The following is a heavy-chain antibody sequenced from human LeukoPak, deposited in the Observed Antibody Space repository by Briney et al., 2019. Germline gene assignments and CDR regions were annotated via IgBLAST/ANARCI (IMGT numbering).Heavy chain of an antibody. CDR3: ARTSSSWPLNYYYYMDV. J-gene: IGHJ6*03. V-gene: IGHV4-59*08. Sequence: SETLSLTCTVSGGSISSYYWSCIRQAPGKGLEWIGSIYYSGSTNYNPSLKSRLTMSLDTPRTQFSLKLSPVTAADTAVYYCARTSSSWPLNYYYYMDVWGKGTTVTVSS. CDR1: GGSISSYY. CDR2: IYYSGST. D-gene: IGHD6-13*01.